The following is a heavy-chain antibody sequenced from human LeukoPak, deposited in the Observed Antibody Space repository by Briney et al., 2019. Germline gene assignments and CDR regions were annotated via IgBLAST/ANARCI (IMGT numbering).Heavy chain of an antibody. J-gene: IGHJ4*02. V-gene: IGHV4-31*03. CDR1: GGSISSGGYY. CDR2: IYYSGST. Sequence: TLSLTCTVSGGSISSGGYYWRWIRQHPGKGLEWIGYIYYSGSTYYNPSLKSRVTISVDTSKNQFSLKLSSVTAADTAVYYCARESPYSSGYYSDAYWGQGTLVTVSS. CDR3: ARESPYSSGYYSDAY. D-gene: IGHD3-22*01.